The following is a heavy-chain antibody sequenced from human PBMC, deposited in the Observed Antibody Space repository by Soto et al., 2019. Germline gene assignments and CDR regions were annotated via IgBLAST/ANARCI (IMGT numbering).Heavy chain of an antibody. CDR3: ARTDYYYDVSGYAPDSFDI. CDR1: GGSISSYY. Sequence: SETLSLTCTVSGGSISSYYWSWIRQPPGKGLEWIGYIYYSGSTNYNPSLKSRVTISVDTSKNQFSLRLSSVTAADTAVYYCARTDYYYDVSGYAPDSFDIWGQGTMVTVSS. V-gene: IGHV4-59*01. CDR2: IYYSGST. D-gene: IGHD3-22*01. J-gene: IGHJ3*02.